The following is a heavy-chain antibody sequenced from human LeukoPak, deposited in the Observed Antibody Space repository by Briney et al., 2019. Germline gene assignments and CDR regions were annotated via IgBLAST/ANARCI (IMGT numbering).Heavy chain of an antibody. V-gene: IGHV3-23*01. CDR1: GLAFSSYA. J-gene: IGHJ4*02. Sequence: SGGSLRLSCAASGLAFSSYAMSWVRQAPGKGLEWVSTISVASNTFYADSVKGRFTISRDNSRNTVYLQMTSLRVDDTAVYYCADYGVSGVRNNFYWGQGTLVTVSS. D-gene: IGHD3-3*01. CDR2: ISVASNT. CDR3: ADYGVSGVRNNFY.